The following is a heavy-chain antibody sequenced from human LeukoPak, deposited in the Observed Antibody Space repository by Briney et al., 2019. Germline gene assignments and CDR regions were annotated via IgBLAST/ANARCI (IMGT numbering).Heavy chain of an antibody. Sequence: ASVKVSCKASGYTFTSYDINWVRQATGQGLEGMGWMNPNSGNTGYAQKFQGRVTMTRNTSISTAYMELSSLRSEYTAVYYCARGLDGGSYYYYYYMDVWGKGTTVTVSS. V-gene: IGHV1-8*01. CDR3: ARGLDGGSYYYYYYMDV. J-gene: IGHJ6*03. CDR1: GYTFTSYD. CDR2: MNPNSGNT. D-gene: IGHD4-23*01.